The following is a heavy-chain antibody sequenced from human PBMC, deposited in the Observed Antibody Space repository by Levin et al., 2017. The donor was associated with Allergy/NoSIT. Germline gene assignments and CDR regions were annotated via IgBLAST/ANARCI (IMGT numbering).Heavy chain of an antibody. CDR1: GGTFSSYA. CDR3: ARANDYGDYDDAFDI. V-gene: IGHV1-69*13. CDR2: IIPIFGTA. Sequence: ASVKVSCKASGGTFSSYAISWVRQAPGQGLEWMGGIIPIFGTANYAQKFQGRVTITADESTSTAYMELSSLRSEDTAVYYCARANDYGDYDDAFDIWGQGTMVTVSS. D-gene: IGHD4-17*01. J-gene: IGHJ3*02.